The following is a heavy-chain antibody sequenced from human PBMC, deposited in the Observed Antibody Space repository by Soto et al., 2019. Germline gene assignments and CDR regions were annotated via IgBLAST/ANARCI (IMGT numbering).Heavy chain of an antibody. CDR2: IIPIFGTA. CDR1: GGTFSSYA. Sequence: QVQLVQSGAEVKKPGSSVKVSCKASGGTFSSYAISWVRQAPGQGLEWMGGIIPIFGTANYAQKFQGRVTITADKSTSTAYMEMSSLRSEDTAVYYCARDLLWFGGLLSNWFDPWGQGTLVTVSS. V-gene: IGHV1-69*06. D-gene: IGHD3-10*01. J-gene: IGHJ5*02. CDR3: ARDLLWFGGLLSNWFDP.